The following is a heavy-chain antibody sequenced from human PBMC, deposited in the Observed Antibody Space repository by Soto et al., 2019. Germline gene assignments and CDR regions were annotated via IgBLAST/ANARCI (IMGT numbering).Heavy chain of an antibody. CDR1: GGTFSSYT. J-gene: IGHJ4*02. V-gene: IGHV1-69*02. CDR2: IIPILGIA. Sequence: SVKVSCKASGGTFSSYTISWVRQAPGQGLEWMGRIIPILGIANYAQKFQGRVTMTRNTSISTAYMELSSLRSEDTAVYYCARLYYDILTGYYYFDYWGQGTLVTVSS. CDR3: ARLYYDILTGYYYFDY. D-gene: IGHD3-9*01.